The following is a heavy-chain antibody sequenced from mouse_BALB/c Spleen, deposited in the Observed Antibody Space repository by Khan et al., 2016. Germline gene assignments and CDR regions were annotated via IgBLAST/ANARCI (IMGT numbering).Heavy chain of an antibody. Sequence: VQLKQSGAELVKPGASVKLSCTASGFNIKDTYLHWVMQRPEQGLEWIGRIDPAVGNTKYDPKFKGMATITADTSSNTAYLQLSSLTSEDTAVYYCARCMITTEDDGGQGTTLTVSS. J-gene: IGHJ2*01. V-gene: IGHV14-3*02. D-gene: IGHD2-4*01. CDR1: GFNIKDTY. CDR3: ARCMITTEDD. CDR2: IDPAVGNT.